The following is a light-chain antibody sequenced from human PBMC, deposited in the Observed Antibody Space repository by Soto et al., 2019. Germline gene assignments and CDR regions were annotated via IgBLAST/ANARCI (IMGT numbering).Light chain of an antibody. CDR3: LQATHRPPT. CDR1: QSLEYSDGNAY. CDR2: RAS. Sequence: DVVMTQSPLSLPVTLGQPASISCRSSQSLEYSDGNAYLNWFHQRPGQSPRRLIYRASNRDSGVADRFSGSGSGTDFTLKISRVEAEDVGVYYCLQATHRPPTFGRGTKVEIK. V-gene: IGKV2-30*01. J-gene: IGKJ1*01.